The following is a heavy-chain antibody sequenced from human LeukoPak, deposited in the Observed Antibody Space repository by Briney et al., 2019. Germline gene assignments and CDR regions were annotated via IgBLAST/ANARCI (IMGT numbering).Heavy chain of an antibody. CDR2: ISSSSSYI. Sequence: AGGSLRLFCAASGFTFSSYSMNWVRQAPGKGLEWVSSISSSSSYIYYADSVKGRFTISRDNAKNSLYLQMNSLRAEDTAVYYCARDREGYIISWNVYLGQGSLVSGSS. V-gene: IGHV3-21*01. D-gene: IGHD6-13*01. CDR1: GFTFSSYS. J-gene: IGHJ1*01. CDR3: ARDREGYIISWNVY.